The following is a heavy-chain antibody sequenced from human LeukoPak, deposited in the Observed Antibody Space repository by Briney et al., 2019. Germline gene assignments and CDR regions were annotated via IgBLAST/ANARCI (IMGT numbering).Heavy chain of an antibody. CDR2: IYFSGST. D-gene: IGHD3-10*01. CDR3: ARAGILWFGEGDWFDP. J-gene: IGHJ5*02. CDR1: GGSISSSSYY. V-gene: IGHV4-39*07. Sequence: SETLSLTCTVSGGSISSSSYYWGWIRQPPGKGLEWIGNIYFSGSTYYNPSLKSRITMSVDTSRNQFSLNLSSVTAADTAIYYCARAGILWFGEGDWFDPWGQGTLVTVSS.